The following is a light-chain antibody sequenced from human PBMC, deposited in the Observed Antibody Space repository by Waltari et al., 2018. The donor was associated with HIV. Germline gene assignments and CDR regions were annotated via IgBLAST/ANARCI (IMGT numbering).Light chain of an antibody. Sequence: EIVMTQSPATLSASPGATATLSCRASQSVSHNLAWYQQKPGQPPRLVMYAASSRAAGIPARFSGSGSGTEFTLTITSLQSGDFGVYYCQQYSDWPRYTFGGGTNLEIK. CDR1: QSVSHN. J-gene: IGKJ2*01. V-gene: IGKV3-15*01. CDR2: AAS. CDR3: QQYSDWPRYT.